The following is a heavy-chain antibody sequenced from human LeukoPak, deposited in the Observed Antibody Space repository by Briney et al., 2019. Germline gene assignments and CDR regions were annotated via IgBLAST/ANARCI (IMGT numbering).Heavy chain of an antibody. Sequence: ASVKVSCKVSGYTLTELSMHWVRQAPGKGLEWMGGFDPKDGETIYAQKFQGRVTMTEDTSTDTAYMELSSLRSEDTAVYYCATDRYCSSTSCYRAFDYWGQGTLVTVSS. CDR3: ATDRYCSSTSCYRAFDY. V-gene: IGHV1-24*01. CDR1: GYTLTELS. CDR2: FDPKDGET. J-gene: IGHJ4*02. D-gene: IGHD2-2*02.